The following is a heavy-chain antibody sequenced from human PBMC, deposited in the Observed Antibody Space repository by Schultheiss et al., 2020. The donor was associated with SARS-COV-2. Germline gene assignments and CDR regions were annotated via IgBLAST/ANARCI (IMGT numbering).Heavy chain of an antibody. CDR1: GFTFSSSW. J-gene: IGHJ4*02. CDR3: AKTVGATMGGYFDY. Sequence: GGSLRLSCAASGFTFSSSWMHWVRQAPGKGLVWVSRINGDGSNTIYADSVKGRFTISRDNAKNTLYLQMNSLRAEDTAVYYCAKTVGATMGGYFDYWGQGTLVTVSS. V-gene: IGHV3-74*01. CDR2: INGDGSNT. D-gene: IGHD1-26*01.